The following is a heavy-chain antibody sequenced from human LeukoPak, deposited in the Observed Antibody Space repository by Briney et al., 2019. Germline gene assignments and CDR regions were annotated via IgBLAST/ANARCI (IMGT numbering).Heavy chain of an antibody. Sequence: SETLSLTCTVSGGPISDYYWSWIRQPPGKGLEWIGYIFYSGSTNYNPSLESRVTISVDTSKSQFSLKLSSVTAADTAVYYCTRDRGRGYNYGFDYWGQGTLVTVSS. CDR3: TRDRGRGYNYGFDY. V-gene: IGHV4-59*01. D-gene: IGHD5-18*01. J-gene: IGHJ4*02. CDR1: GGPISDYY. CDR2: IFYSGST.